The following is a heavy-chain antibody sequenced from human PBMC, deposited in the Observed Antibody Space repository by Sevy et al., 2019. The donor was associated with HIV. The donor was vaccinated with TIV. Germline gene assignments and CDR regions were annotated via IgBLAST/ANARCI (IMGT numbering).Heavy chain of an antibody. Sequence: GGSLRLSCAASGFTFSDYAMHWVRQAPGKGLEWVAVISYDGRNNKYNADSVKGRFTISRDNSKNTLYLQMNSLRAEDTAIYYCARDRGELLSSAFDYRGQGTLVTVSS. D-gene: IGHD1-26*01. J-gene: IGHJ4*02. CDR1: GFTFSDYA. CDR3: ARDRGELLSSAFDY. CDR2: ISYDGRNNK. V-gene: IGHV3-30*04.